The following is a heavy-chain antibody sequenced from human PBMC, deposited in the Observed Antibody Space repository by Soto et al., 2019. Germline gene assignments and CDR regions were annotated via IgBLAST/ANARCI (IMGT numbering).Heavy chain of an antibody. Sequence: SVSVYCRSSGSHPSNSDVICVRTTPVQVLEWMGGIIPVFGIISYAQNFQGRVTITADESTSTAYMELSSLRVEDTAVYFCAGGRIVVAGSSAYYGMDVCGQGSAVNVSA. CDR3: AGGRIVVAGSSAYYGMDV. CDR2: IIPVFGII. V-gene: IGHV1-69*13. CDR1: GSHPSNSD. D-gene: IGHD6-19*01. J-gene: IGHJ6*01.